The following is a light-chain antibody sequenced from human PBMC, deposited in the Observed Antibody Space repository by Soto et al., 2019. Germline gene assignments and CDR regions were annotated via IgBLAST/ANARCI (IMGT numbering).Light chain of an antibody. J-gene: IGKJ4*01. Sequence: EIVMTQSPATVSVSPGERVTLSCRASQSVSNNLAWYPKTPGQAPRLLIYGASTSATGIPARFSGSGYATEFTRTISSLQSEDFEVYYCQQYNNWPLTGGGGTRVEI. CDR3: QQYNNWPLT. CDR1: QSVSNN. CDR2: GAS. V-gene: IGKV3-15*01.